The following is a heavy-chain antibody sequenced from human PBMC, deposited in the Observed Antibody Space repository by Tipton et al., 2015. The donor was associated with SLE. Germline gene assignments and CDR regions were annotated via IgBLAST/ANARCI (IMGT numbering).Heavy chain of an antibody. D-gene: IGHD6-6*01. Sequence: QLVQSGAEVKKPGASVTVSCKASGYTFTGYYMHWVRQAPGQGLEWMGWINPNSGGTNYAQKFQGRVTMTRDTSISTAYMELSRLRSDDSAVYYCARARYSSASPRGYWGQGTLVTGSS. V-gene: IGHV1-2*02. CDR3: ARARYSSASPRGY. CDR1: GYTFTGYY. J-gene: IGHJ4*02. CDR2: INPNSGGT.